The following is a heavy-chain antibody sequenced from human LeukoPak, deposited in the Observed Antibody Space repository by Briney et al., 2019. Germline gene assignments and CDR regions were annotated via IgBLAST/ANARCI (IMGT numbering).Heavy chain of an antibody. J-gene: IGHJ3*02. D-gene: IGHD5-24*01. CDR3: ARVRDGYNDAYDI. V-gene: IGHV1-46*01. CDR1: GYTFSNYN. Sequence: ASVKLSCKASGYTFSNYNIHWVRQAPGQGLEWMGIVNPSGDSTNYAQNFQGRVTMTGDTSTSTVYMELSSLRSEDTAVYYCARVRDGYNDAYDIWGQGTMVTVSS. CDR2: VNPSGDST.